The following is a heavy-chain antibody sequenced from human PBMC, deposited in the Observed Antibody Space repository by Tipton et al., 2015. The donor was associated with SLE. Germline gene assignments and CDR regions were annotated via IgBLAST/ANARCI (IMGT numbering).Heavy chain of an antibody. CDR2: IYYSGST. CDR3: ARRQWGSGYDYFDY. J-gene: IGHJ4*02. V-gene: IGHV4-59*08. D-gene: IGHD5-12*01. Sequence: TLSLTCTVSDGSLRDYYWSWIRQPPGKGLEWIGYIYYSGSTNYNPSLKSRVTMSVDTSKNQFSLKLSSVTAADTAVYYCARRQWGSGYDYFDYWGQGTLVTVSS. CDR1: DGSLRDYY.